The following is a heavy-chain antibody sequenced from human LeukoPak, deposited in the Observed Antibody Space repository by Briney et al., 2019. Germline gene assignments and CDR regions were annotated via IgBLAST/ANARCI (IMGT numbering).Heavy chain of an antibody. CDR2: IYYSGST. CDR3: ARDRLDVYSGYDRHYGMDV. V-gene: IGHV4-39*07. D-gene: IGHD5-12*01. J-gene: IGHJ6*02. CDR1: GGSISSYY. Sequence: PSETLSLTCTVSGGSISSYYWGWIRQPPGKGLEWIGSIYYSGSTYYNPSLKSRVTISVDTSKNQFSLKLSSVTAADTAVYYCARDRLDVYSGYDRHYGMDVWGQGTTVTVSS.